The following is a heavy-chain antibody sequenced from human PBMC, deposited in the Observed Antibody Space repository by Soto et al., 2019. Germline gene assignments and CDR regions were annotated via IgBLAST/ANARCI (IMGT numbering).Heavy chain of an antibody. CDR3: ARHSTGSGWYGSGNWFDP. J-gene: IGHJ5*02. CDR2: IYYSGST. Sequence: SETLSLTCTVSGGSISSSSYYWGWIRQPPGKGLEWIGSIYYSGSTYYNPSLKSRVTISVDTSKDQFSLKLSSVAAADTAVYYCARHSTGSGWYGSGNWFDPWGQGTLVTVSS. V-gene: IGHV4-39*01. D-gene: IGHD6-19*01. CDR1: GGSISSSSYY.